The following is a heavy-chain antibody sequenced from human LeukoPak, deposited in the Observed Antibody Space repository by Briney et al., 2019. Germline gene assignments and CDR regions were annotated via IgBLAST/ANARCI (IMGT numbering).Heavy chain of an antibody. CDR2: INTKTGNP. Sequence: ASVTVSCTASGYTFTIYAINWVRQAPGQGLEWMGWINTKTGNPTYVQGFTGRFVFSLDTSVSTAYLQISSLETEDTAVYYCARCSSPFCGYWGQGTLVTVSS. CDR3: ARCSSPFCGY. J-gene: IGHJ4*02. D-gene: IGHD6-6*01. V-gene: IGHV7-4-1*02. CDR1: GYTFTIYA.